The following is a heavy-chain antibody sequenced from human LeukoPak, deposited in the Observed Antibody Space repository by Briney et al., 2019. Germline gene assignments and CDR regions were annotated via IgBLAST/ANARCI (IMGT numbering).Heavy chain of an antibody. CDR1: GFTFSTYE. D-gene: IGHD4-23*01. J-gene: IGHJ4*02. V-gene: IGHV3-21*01. CDR3: AREVIGGNSA. Sequence: AGGSLGLSCAASGFTFSTYEASWVRQAPGKGLEWVASISSSTTYIYYADSVKGRFTISRDDAKNSLYLQMSSLRAEDTAVYYCAREVIGGNSAWGQGTLVTVSS. CDR2: ISSSTTYI.